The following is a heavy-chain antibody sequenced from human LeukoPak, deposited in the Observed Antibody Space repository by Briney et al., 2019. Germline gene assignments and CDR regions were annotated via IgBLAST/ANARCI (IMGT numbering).Heavy chain of an antibody. J-gene: IGHJ4*02. CDR2: ITASGSNT. Sequence: GGSLRLSCAASGFTFSSYAMGWVRQAPGKGLEWVSAITASGSNTYYADSVKGRFTISRDNSKNTLYLQVNSLRAEDTAVYYCAKGNGYSYGXYYFXXWGQGTLVT. CDR3: AKGNGYSYGXYYFXX. CDR1: GFTFSSYA. V-gene: IGHV3-23*01. D-gene: IGHD5-18*01.